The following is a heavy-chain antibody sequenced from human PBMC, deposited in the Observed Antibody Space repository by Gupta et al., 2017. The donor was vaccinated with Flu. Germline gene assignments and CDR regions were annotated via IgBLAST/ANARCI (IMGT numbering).Heavy chain of an antibody. Sequence: GLEWMGIVYPGDSDTKYSPSFQGQVTISADRSISTAYLQWSSLKASDTAMYYCALGFSYGQPSFDYWGQGTLVTVSS. CDR2: VYPGDSDT. CDR3: ALGFSYGQPSFDY. D-gene: IGHD5-18*01. J-gene: IGHJ4*02. V-gene: IGHV5-51*01.